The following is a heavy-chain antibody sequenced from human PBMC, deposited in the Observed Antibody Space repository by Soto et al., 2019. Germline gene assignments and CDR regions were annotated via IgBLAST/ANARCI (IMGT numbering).Heavy chain of an antibody. J-gene: IGHJ3*01. D-gene: IGHD6-19*01. CDR3: ARAGRGGWGLDV. CDR1: GFTFSSYW. CDR2: IKQDASER. Sequence: EVQLVESGGGLVHSGGSLRLSCAGSGFTFSSYWMTWVRQAPGKGLEWVANIKQDASERYYVASVRGRFTISRDNDKKSLYLQMHSLSGDDTDVYYCARAGRGGWGLDVWGQGTMVSVSS. V-gene: IGHV3-7*04.